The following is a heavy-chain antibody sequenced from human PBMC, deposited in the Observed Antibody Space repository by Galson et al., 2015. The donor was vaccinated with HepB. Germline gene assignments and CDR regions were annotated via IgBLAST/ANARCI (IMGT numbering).Heavy chain of an antibody. CDR1: GYTFTNYD. Sequence: SVKVSCKASGYTFTNYDINWVRQATGQGLEWMGWMNPNSGDAVYAQKFQGRVTMARSTSMSTAYMELSSLRSEDTALYYCARGSKRAAAGLWGQGTLVIVSS. V-gene: IGHV1-8*01. CDR2: MNPNSGDA. D-gene: IGHD6-13*01. J-gene: IGHJ4*02. CDR3: ARGSKRAAAGL.